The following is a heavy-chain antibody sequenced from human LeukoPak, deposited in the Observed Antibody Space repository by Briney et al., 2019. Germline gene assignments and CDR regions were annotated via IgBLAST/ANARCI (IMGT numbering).Heavy chain of an antibody. CDR3: ASGPMVRGSYYYYMDV. J-gene: IGHJ6*03. Sequence: ASVKVSCEASGGTFSSYAISWVRQAPGQGLEWMGGIIPIFGTANYAQKFQGRVTITADKSTSTAYMELSSLRSEDTAVYYCASGPMVRGSYYYYMDVWGKGTTVTVSS. CDR2: IIPIFGTA. V-gene: IGHV1-69*06. CDR1: GGTFSSYA. D-gene: IGHD3-10*01.